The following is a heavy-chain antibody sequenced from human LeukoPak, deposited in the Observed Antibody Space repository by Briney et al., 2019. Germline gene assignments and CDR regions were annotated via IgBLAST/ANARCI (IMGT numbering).Heavy chain of an antibody. CDR2: INPSGGST. D-gene: IGHD2-21*02. CDR1: GYTFTGYY. Sequence: RASVKVSCKASGYTFTGYYMHWVRQAPGQGLEWMGIINPSGGSTSYAQKFQGRVTMTRDTSTSTVYMELSSLRSEDTAVYYCASRGVVTADGYKSPLLDYWGQGTLVTVSS. CDR3: ASRGVVTADGYKSPLLDY. V-gene: IGHV1-46*01. J-gene: IGHJ4*02.